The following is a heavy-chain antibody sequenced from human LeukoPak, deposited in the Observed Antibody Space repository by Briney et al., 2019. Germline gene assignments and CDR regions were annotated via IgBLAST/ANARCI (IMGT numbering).Heavy chain of an antibody. Sequence: SQTLSLTCAISGDSVSYNVAAWNWIRQSPSRGLEWLGRTYYRSKWYHDYSVSVKSRITINPDTSKNQFSLQLNSVTPEDTAVYYCARAVAGTEGWFNSWGQGTLVTVSS. CDR1: GDSVSYNVAA. CDR3: ARAVAGTEGWFNS. V-gene: IGHV6-1*01. J-gene: IGHJ5*01. D-gene: IGHD6-19*01. CDR2: TYYRSKWYH.